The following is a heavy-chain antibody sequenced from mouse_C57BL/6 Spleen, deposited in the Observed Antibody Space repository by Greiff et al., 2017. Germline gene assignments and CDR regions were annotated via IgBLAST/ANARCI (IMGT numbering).Heavy chain of an antibody. J-gene: IGHJ2*01. Sequence: QVTLKVSGPGILQPSQTLSLTCSFSGFSLSTFGMGVGWIRQPSGKGLEWLAHIWWDDDKYYNPALKSRLTISKDTSKNQVFLKIANVDTADTATYYCARIEDYYGSKGDYFDYWGQGTTLTVSS. CDR1: GFSLSTFGMG. CDR3: ARIEDYYGSKGDYFDY. CDR2: IWWDDDK. D-gene: IGHD1-1*01. V-gene: IGHV8-8*01.